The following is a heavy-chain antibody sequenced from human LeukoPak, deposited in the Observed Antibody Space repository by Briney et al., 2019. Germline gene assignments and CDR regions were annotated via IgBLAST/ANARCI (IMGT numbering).Heavy chain of an antibody. J-gene: IGHJ4*02. V-gene: IGHV4-59*01. D-gene: IGHD2-15*01. Sequence: SETLSLTCTVSGVSISGDYWSWLRQPPGKGLEWVGYIYYTGTTNYNPSLKSRVTISVDTSKNQFSLKLTSVTAADTAVYYCARLQGGSTAIFDYWGQGTLVSVSS. CDR2: IYYTGTT. CDR3: ARLQGGSTAIFDY. CDR1: GVSISGDY.